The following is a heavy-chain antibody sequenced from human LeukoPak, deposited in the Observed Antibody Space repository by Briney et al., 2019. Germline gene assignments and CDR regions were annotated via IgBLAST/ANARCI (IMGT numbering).Heavy chain of an antibody. CDR1: GFTFSRVW. J-gene: IGHJ3*02. D-gene: IGHD5-18*01. V-gene: IGHV3-7*01. Sequence: GGSLRLSCATSGFTFSRVWMSWVRQAPGKGLEWVANIKQDGSEKYYVDSVKGRFTISRDNAKNSLYLQMNSLRAEDTAVYYCASDSGYSYGYGAFDIWGQGTMVTVSS. CDR2: IKQDGSEK. CDR3: ASDSGYSYGYGAFDI.